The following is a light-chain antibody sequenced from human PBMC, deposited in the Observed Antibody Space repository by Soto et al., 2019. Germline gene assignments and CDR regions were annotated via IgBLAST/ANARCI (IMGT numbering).Light chain of an antibody. CDR1: QSVSSSY. CDR3: QQYGSPPPFT. V-gene: IGKV3-20*01. J-gene: IGKJ4*01. CDR2: GAS. Sequence: EIVLTQSPGTLSLSPGERATLSCRASQSVSSSYLAWYQQKPGQAPRLLIYGASSRATGIPDRFSGSGSGTDFSLTVSTLEPEHFAVYYCQQYGSPPPFTFGGGNKVEIK.